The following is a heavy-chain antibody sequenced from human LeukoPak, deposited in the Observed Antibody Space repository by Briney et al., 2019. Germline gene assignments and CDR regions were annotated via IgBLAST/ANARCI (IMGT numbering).Heavy chain of an antibody. CDR2: IWYDGSNK. J-gene: IGHJ4*02. V-gene: IGHV3-33*01. CDR1: GFTFSSYG. D-gene: IGHD1-26*01. Sequence: GGSLRLSCAASGFTFSSYGMHWVRQAPGKGVEWVAVIWYDGSNKYYADSVKGRFTISRDNSKNTLYLQMNSLRAEDTAVYYCASRGSYSLYYFDYWGQGTLVTVSS. CDR3: ASRGSYSLYYFDY.